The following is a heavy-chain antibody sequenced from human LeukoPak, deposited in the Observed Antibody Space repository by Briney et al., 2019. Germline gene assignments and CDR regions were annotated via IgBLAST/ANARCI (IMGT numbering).Heavy chain of an antibody. V-gene: IGHV1-69*04. Sequence: SVKVSCKASGGTFSSYAISWVRQAPGQGLEWMGRIIPILGIANYAQKFQGRVTITADRSTSTAYMELSSLRSEDTAVYYCARVFGYYYDSSGYYYGYWGQGTLVTVSS. CDR2: IIPILGIA. D-gene: IGHD3-22*01. J-gene: IGHJ4*02. CDR3: ARVFGYYYDSSGYYYGY. CDR1: GGTFSSYA.